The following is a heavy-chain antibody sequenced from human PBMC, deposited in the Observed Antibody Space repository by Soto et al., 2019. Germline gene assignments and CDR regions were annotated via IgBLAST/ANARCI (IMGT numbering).Heavy chain of an antibody. J-gene: IGHJ5*02. D-gene: IGHD6-13*01. CDR2: ISAYNGNT. V-gene: IGHV1-18*01. CDR3: ARVRIAAAEMDWSDP. Sequence: ASVKVSCKASGYTFTSYGISWVRQAPGQGLEWMGWISAYNGNTNYAQKLQGRVTMTTDTSTSTAYMELRSLRSDDTAVYYCARVRIAAAEMDWSDPWGQGTLVTVSS. CDR1: GYTFTSYG.